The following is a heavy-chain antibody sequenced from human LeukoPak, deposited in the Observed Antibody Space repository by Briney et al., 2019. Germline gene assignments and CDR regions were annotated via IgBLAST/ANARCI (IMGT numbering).Heavy chain of an antibody. D-gene: IGHD2-2*01. CDR1: GFTFSSYG. Sequence: GESLRLSCAASGFTFSSYGMHWVRRAPGKGLEWVAFIRYDGGNKYYADSVKGRFTISRDNSKNTLYLQMNSLRAEDTAVYYCAKVVPAAKSVVAWGQGTLVTVSS. CDR2: IRYDGGNK. V-gene: IGHV3-30*02. J-gene: IGHJ5*02. CDR3: AKVVPAAKSVVA.